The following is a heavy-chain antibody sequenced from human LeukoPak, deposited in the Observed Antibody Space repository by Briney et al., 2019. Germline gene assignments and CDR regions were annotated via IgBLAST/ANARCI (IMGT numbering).Heavy chain of an antibody. CDR1: GFTFIDYS. Sequence: ASLKVSCKAAGFTFIDYSSHWVRQARGQGPEWMVWIGLNNGTTEYAPKIQGRVTITKDTSINTAYMELSSLTSDDTAVYYCARDSTAAAGSYFDYWGQGTLVTVSS. CDR2: IGLNNGTT. J-gene: IGHJ4*02. CDR3: ARDSTAAAGSYFDY. D-gene: IGHD6-13*01. V-gene: IGHV1-2*02.